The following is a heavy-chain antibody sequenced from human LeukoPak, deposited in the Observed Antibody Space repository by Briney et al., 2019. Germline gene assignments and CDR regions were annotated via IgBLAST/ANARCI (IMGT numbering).Heavy chain of an antibody. CDR1: GFTVSSNY. J-gene: IGHJ4*02. V-gene: IGHV3-53*01. CDR3: AREDILTGFDY. D-gene: IGHD3-9*01. Sequence: PGGSLRLSCAASGFTVSSNYMSWVRQAPGKGLEWVSVIYSGGSTDYADSVKGRFTISRDNSKNTLYLPMNSLRAEDTAVYYCAREDILTGFDYWGQGTLVTVSS. CDR2: IYSGGST.